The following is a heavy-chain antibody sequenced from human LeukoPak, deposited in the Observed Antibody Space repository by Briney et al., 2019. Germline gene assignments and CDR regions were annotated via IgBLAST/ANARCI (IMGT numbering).Heavy chain of an antibody. CDR3: AKDQVDA. CDR1: GFTFSSYA. J-gene: IGHJ5*02. Sequence: GGSLRLSCAASGFTFSSYAMSGVRQAPGKELEWVSAISGSGCGTYYADSVKGRFTISRDNSTNTLYLHMNSLRAEDTAVYYCAKDQVDAWGQGTLVTVSS. V-gene: IGHV3-23*01. D-gene: IGHD5-12*01. CDR2: ISGSGCGT.